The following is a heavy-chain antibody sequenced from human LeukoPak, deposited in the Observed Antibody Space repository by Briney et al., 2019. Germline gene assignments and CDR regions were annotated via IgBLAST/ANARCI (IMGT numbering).Heavy chain of an antibody. CDR1: GGSISSYY. CDR3: ARVGDDGYFDY. J-gene: IGHJ4*02. Sequence: SETLSLICTVSGGSISSYYWSWIRQPPGKGLEWIGYIYYSGSTNYNPSLKSRVTISVDTSKNQFSLKLSSVTAADTAVYYCARVGDDGYFDYWGQGTLVTVSS. V-gene: IGHV4-59*01. CDR2: IYYSGST. D-gene: IGHD4/OR15-4a*01.